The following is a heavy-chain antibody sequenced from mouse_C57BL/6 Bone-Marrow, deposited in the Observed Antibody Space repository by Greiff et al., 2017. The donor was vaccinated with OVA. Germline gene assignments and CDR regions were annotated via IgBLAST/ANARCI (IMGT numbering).Heavy chain of an antibody. CDR2: IDPENGDT. Sequence: VQLQQSGAELVRPGASVKLSCTASGFNIKDDYMHWVKQRPEQGLEWIGWIDPENGDTEYASKFQGKATITADTSSNTAYLQLSSLTSEDTAVYYCTLVTTFYWYVDVWGTGTTVTVSS. CDR1: GFNIKDDY. CDR3: TLVTTFYWYVDV. D-gene: IGHD2-2*01. V-gene: IGHV14-4*01. J-gene: IGHJ1*03.